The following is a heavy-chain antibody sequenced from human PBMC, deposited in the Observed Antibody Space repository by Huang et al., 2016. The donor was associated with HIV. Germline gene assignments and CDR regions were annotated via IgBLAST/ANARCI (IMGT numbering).Heavy chain of an antibody. CDR2: IRRYGSLK. CDR3: VRGHSYELGFFFEH. D-gene: IGHD3-16*01. J-gene: IGHJ4*02. Sequence: QVQVVESGGGVVRPGGSLRLSCAPSKFTFNNHDMHWVRQAPGKGLEWVAFIRRYGSLKYYGDSVKGRFTISRDNSRNTVYLQMTDLRADDTSVFYCVRGHSYELGFFFEHWGQGTLVTVSS. CDR1: KFTFNNHD. V-gene: IGHV3-30*02.